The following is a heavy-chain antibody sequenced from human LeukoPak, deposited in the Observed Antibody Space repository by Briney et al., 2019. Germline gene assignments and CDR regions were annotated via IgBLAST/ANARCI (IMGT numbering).Heavy chain of an antibody. D-gene: IGHD2/OR15-2a*01. V-gene: IGHV3-48*03. CDR3: ARDPGNNY. J-gene: IGHJ4*02. Sequence: GGSLRLSCAASGFTFSSYEMNWVRQAPGKGLEWVSYISSSGNTIYYADSVKGRFTISRDNAKNSLYLQMNSLRAEDTAVYYCARDPGNNYWGQGTLVTVSS. CDR2: ISSSGNTI. CDR1: GFTFSSYE.